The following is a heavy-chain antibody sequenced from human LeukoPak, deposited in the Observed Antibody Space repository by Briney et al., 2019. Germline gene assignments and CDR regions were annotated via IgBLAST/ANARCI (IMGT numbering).Heavy chain of an antibody. Sequence: PGGSLRLSCAASGFTFSNYAMSWVRQAPGKGLEWVSAIIGSGDTTYYADSVKGRFTISRDNAKNSLYLQMNSLRAEDTAVYYCARDYPLYYYDSSGFDYWGQGTLVTVSS. V-gene: IGHV3-23*01. CDR3: ARDYPLYYYDSSGFDY. J-gene: IGHJ4*02. D-gene: IGHD3-22*01. CDR1: GFTFSNYA. CDR2: IIGSGDTT.